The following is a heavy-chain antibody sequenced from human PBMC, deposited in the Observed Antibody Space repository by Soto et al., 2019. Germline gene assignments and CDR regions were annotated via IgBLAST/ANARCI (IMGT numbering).Heavy chain of an antibody. CDR1: GGSFSGYY. CDR3: ARGRGGQHYDILTGYYRLYYYYYMDV. J-gene: IGHJ6*03. CDR2: INHSGST. D-gene: IGHD3-9*01. V-gene: IGHV4-34*01. Sequence: SETLSLTCAVYGGSFSGYYWSWIRQPPGKGLEWIGEINHSGSTNYNPSLKSRVTISVDTSKNQFSLKLSSVTAADTAVYYCARGRGGQHYDILTGYYRLYYYYYMDVWGKGTTVTVSS.